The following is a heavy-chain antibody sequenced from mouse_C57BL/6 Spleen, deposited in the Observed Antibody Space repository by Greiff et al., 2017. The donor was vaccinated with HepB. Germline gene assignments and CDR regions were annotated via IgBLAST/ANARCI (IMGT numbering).Heavy chain of an antibody. CDR1: GFNIKDNY. CDR3: TITCWHYDVSTDGDY. D-gene: IGHD1-1*01. J-gene: IGHJ2*01. V-gene: IGHV14-4*01. Sequence: VHVKQSGAELVRPGASVKLSCTASGFNIKDNYMHWVKQRPEQGLEWIGWIYPENGDTEYASKFQGKATITADTSSNTAYLQLSSLTSEDTAVYYCTITCWHYDVSTDGDYWGQGTTLTVSS. CDR2: IYPENGDT.